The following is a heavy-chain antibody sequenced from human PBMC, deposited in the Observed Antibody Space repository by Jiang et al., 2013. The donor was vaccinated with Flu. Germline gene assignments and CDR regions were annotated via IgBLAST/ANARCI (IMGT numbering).Heavy chain of an antibody. V-gene: IGHV4-34*01. CDR2: INHSGST. J-gene: IGHJ6*02. CDR1: GGSFSGYY. Sequence: LLKPSETLSLTCAVYGGSFSGYYWSWIRQPPGKGLEWIGEINHSGSTNYNPSLKSRVTISVDTSKNQFSLKLSSVTAADTAVYYCARVALGYCSGGSCYSYGMDVWGQGTTVTVSS. D-gene: IGHD2-15*01. CDR3: ARVALGYCSGGSCYSYGMDV.